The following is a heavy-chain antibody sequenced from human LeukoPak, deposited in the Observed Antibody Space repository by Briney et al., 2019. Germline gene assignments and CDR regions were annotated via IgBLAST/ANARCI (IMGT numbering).Heavy chain of an antibody. V-gene: IGHV6-1*01. Sequence: SQTLSLTCAISGDSVSSNSAAWNWIRQSPSRGLEWLGRTYYRSKWYNDYAVSVKSRITINPDTSKNQFSLQLNSVTPEDTAVYYCARGYYDILTGYSTYYYYGMDVWGQGTTVTVPS. CDR1: GDSVSSNSAA. CDR2: TYYRSKWYN. D-gene: IGHD3-9*01. J-gene: IGHJ6*02. CDR3: ARGYYDILTGYSTYYYYGMDV.